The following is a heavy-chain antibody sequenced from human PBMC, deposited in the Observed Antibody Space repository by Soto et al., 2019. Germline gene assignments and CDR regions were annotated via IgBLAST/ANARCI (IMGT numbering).Heavy chain of an antibody. Sequence: EVQLVESGGGLVQPGGSLKLSCAASGFTFSGSAMHWVRQASGKGLEWVGRIRSKANSYATAYAASVKGRFTIARDDSKNTAYLQMNSLKTEDTAVYYCTTYSGRYGDWFDPWGQGTLVTVSS. CDR2: IRSKANSYAT. J-gene: IGHJ5*02. CDR3: TTYSGRYGDWFDP. V-gene: IGHV3-73*02. D-gene: IGHD1-26*01. CDR1: GFTFSGSA.